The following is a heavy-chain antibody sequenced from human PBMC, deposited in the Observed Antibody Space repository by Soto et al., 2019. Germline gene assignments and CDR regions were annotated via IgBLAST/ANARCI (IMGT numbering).Heavy chain of an antibody. J-gene: IGHJ4*02. D-gene: IGHD3-10*01. CDR1: GGSISSDY. CDR3: ARHDGSRSTDY. V-gene: IGHV4-59*08. CDR2: IHSGST. Sequence: QVQLQESRPGLVKPSGTLSLTCTVSGGSISSDYWKWIQQPPGKGLEWIGYIHSGSTTYSATLRSRVTISVDTSKNQFSLKLSSVPAADTAVYFCARHDGSRSTDYWGQRTLVNVPS.